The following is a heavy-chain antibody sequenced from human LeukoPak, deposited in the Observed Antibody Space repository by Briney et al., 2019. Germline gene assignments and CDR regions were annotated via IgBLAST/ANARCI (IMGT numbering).Heavy chain of an antibody. V-gene: IGHV1-18*01. CDR2: ISAYNGNT. Sequence: ASVKVSCKASGYTFTSYGIIWVRQAPGQGLEWMGWISAYNGNTNYAQKLQGRVTMTTDTSTSTAYMELRSLRSDDTAVYYCARAGYCSSTSCPYNNWFDPWGQGTLVTVSS. CDR3: ARAGYCSSTSCPYNNWFDP. J-gene: IGHJ5*02. CDR1: GYTFTSYG. D-gene: IGHD2-2*01.